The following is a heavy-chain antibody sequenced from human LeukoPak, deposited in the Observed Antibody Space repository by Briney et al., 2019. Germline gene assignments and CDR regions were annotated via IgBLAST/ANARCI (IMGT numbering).Heavy chain of an antibody. CDR1: GYTFTSYY. D-gene: IGHD2-2*01. V-gene: IGHV1-46*01. CDR3: ARGRCSSTSCIGAFDI. CDR2: INPSGGST. J-gene: IGHJ3*02. Sequence: ASVKVSCKASGYTFTSYYMHWVRQAPGQGLEWMGIINPSGGSTSYAQKFQGRVTMTRDTSTSTVYMELSSLRSEDTAVYYCARGRCSSTSCIGAFDIWGQGTIVTVSS.